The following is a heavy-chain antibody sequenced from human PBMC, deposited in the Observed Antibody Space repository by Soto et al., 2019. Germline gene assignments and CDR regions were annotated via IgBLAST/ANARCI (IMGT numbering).Heavy chain of an antibody. CDR1: GGTLSSFINYP. D-gene: IGHD3-3*01. CDR3: ARRDTSGFLRYFDN. Sequence: QMQLVQSGAEVKKPGSSVKVSCKASGGTLSSFINYPINWVRQAPGQGLEWMGGIVANVGTVNYAQKVQGRVTITADKPTGTAYMELSSLRSEDTVLYYCARRDTSGFLRYFDNWGQGMLVTVSS. CDR2: IVANVGTV. J-gene: IGHJ4*02. V-gene: IGHV1-69*06.